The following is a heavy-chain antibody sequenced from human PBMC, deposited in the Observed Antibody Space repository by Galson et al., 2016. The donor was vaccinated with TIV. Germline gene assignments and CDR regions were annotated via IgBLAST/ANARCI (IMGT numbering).Heavy chain of an antibody. D-gene: IGHD4-17*01. Sequence: SVKVSCKASGYTFTGNYMHWVRQAPGQGLEWMGWINPKSGDTSYAQKFQDWVKMTRDMSISTVYMELSRLRSDDTAVYYCARIVYGSSALDVWGQGTTVTVSS. J-gene: IGHJ6*02. CDR1: GYTFTGNY. CDR3: ARIVYGSSALDV. CDR2: INPKSGDT. V-gene: IGHV1-2*04.